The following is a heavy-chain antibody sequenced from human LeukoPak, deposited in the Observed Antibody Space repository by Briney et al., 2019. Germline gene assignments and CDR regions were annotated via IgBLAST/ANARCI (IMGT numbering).Heavy chain of an antibody. D-gene: IGHD2-21*02. J-gene: IGHJ4*02. CDR2: ISSSSSYI. CDR3: ARGAVTARSFDY. V-gene: IGHV3-21*01. Sequence: PGGSLRLSCAASGFTFSSYSMNWVRQAPGKGLEWVSSISSSSSYIYYADSVKGRFTISRDNAKNPLYLQMNSLRAEDTAVYYCARGAVTARSFDYWGQGTLVTVSS. CDR1: GFTFSSYS.